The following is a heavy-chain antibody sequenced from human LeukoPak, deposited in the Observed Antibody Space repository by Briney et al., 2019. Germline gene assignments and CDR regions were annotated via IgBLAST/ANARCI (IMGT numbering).Heavy chain of an antibody. Sequence: GGSLRLSCAASGFTFSSYGMHWVRQAPGKGLEGVAFIRYDGYNKYYADSVKGRFTISRDNSKNTLYLQMNSLRAEDTAVYYCAKDSSLSLISGYYFDYWGQGTLVTVSS. CDR1: GFTFSSYG. J-gene: IGHJ4*02. V-gene: IGHV3-30*02. CDR3: AKDSSLSLISGYYFDY. CDR2: IRYDGYNK. D-gene: IGHD1-14*01.